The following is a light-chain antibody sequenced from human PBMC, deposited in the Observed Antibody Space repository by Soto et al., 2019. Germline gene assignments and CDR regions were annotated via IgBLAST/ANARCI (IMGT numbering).Light chain of an antibody. CDR1: QYITIY. J-gene: IGKJ5*01. CDR3: QQRADWPIT. V-gene: IGKV3-11*01. CDR2: DAS. Sequence: EIVLTQSPATLSLSPGERATPSCRASQYITIYLAWYQQKPGQAPRLLIYDASNRATGIPARFSGSGSGTDFTLTISSLEPDDFAVYYCQQRADWPITFGQGTRLEIK.